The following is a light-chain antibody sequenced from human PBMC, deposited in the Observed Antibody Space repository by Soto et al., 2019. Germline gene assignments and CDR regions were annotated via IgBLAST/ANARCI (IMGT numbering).Light chain of an antibody. V-gene: IGKV1-39*01. CDR1: QNINAW. Sequence: DIHMTQSPSSLSVSVGDRVTITCRTSQNINAWLAWYQQRPGQAPKLLIYSASSLQSRVPSRFSGSGSGTDFTLTISSLQPEDFATYYCQQSYSTPITFGQGTRLEIK. CDR2: SAS. J-gene: IGKJ5*01. CDR3: QQSYSTPIT.